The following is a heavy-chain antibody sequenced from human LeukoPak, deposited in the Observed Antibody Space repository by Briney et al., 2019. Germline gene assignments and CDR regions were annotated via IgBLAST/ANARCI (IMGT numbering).Heavy chain of an antibody. CDR3: ARARPPDIVVVPAATWFDP. D-gene: IGHD2-2*01. V-gene: IGHV1-69*05. CDR1: GGTFSSYA. CDR2: IIPIFGTA. Sequence: ASVKVSCKASGGTFSSYAISWVRPAPGQGLEWMGGIIPIFGTANYAQKFQGRVTITTDESTSTAYMELSSLRSEDTAVYYCARARPPDIVVVPAATWFDPWGQGTLVTVSS. J-gene: IGHJ5*02.